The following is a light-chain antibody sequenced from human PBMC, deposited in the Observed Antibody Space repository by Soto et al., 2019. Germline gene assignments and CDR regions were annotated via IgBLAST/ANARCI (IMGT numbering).Light chain of an antibody. CDR2: GNS. Sequence: QPVLTQPPSVSGAPGQRVTISCTESSSNIGAGYDVHWYQQLPGTAPKLLIYGNSNRPSGVPDRFSGSKSVTSASLAITGLQAEDEADYYCQSYDSSLSGWVFGGGTQLTVL. V-gene: IGLV1-40*01. J-gene: IGLJ7*01. CDR3: QSYDSSLSGWV. CDR1: SSNIGAGYD.